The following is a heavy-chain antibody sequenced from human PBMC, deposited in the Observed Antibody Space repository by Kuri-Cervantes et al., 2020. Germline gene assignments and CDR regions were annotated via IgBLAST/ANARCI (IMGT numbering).Heavy chain of an antibody. Sequence: GGSLRLSCAASGFTFSSYSMNWVRQTPGKGLEWVSSISSDGNSIYQPESLKGRFTISRDNAKNTLYLQMNSLRAEDTAVYYCARGWWERNWFDPWGQGTLVTVSS. CDR3: ARGWWERNWFDP. D-gene: IGHD1-26*01. J-gene: IGHJ5*02. V-gene: IGHV3-21*04. CDR2: ISSDGNSI. CDR1: GFTFSSYS.